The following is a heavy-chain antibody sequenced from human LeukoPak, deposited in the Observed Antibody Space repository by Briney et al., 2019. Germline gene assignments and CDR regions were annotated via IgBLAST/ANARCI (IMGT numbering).Heavy chain of an antibody. CDR1: APTFSSNE. D-gene: IGHD6-19*01. CDR2: ISSRGRTT. V-gene: IGHV3-48*03. CDR3: ARVGWYGYFDY. Sequence: GGCLTPSWAASAPTFSSNEMNSVRHAPGKGLEWVLYISSRGRTTYYADSVKGRFPISREKAKNSLYLQMNLLTTQATAAYAWARVGWYGYFDYSGQGALVTVSS. J-gene: IGHJ4*02.